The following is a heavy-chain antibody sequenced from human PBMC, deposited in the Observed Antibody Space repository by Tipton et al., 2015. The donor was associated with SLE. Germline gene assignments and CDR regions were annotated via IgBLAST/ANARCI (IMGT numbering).Heavy chain of an antibody. CDR3: ARDGAVAGRGGFDY. J-gene: IGHJ4*02. D-gene: IGHD6-19*01. Sequence: SLRLSCAASGFTFSSYGMHWVRQAPGKGLEWVAVIWYDGSNKYYADSVKGRFTISRDNSKNTLYLQMNSLRAEDTAVYYCARDGAVAGRGGFDYWGQGTLVTVPS. CDR2: IWYDGSNK. CDR1: GFTFSSYG. V-gene: IGHV3-33*01.